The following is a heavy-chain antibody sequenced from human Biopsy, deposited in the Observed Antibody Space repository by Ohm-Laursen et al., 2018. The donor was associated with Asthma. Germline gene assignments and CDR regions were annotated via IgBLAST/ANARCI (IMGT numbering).Heavy chain of an antibody. Sequence: SLRLSCSASGFTFSSYGMHWVRQAPGKGLEWVAVISHDGSNKYYADSVKGRFTISRDNSKNTLDLQMNSLGAEDTAVYYCAGQYSGNSPPLEWGQGTLVTVSS. D-gene: IGHD4-23*01. J-gene: IGHJ4*02. CDR3: AGQYSGNSPPLE. V-gene: IGHV3-30*03. CDR1: GFTFSSYG. CDR2: ISHDGSNK.